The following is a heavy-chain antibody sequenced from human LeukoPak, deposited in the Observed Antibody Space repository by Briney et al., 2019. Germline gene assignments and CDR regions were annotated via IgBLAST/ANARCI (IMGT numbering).Heavy chain of an antibody. D-gene: IGHD6-13*01. CDR3: AKDKEYSSSWYDY. Sequence: GGSLRLSCAPAGFTFSSYSINCVRQAPGKWREWLSYISSSSSTIYYADSVKGRFTISRDNAKNSPYMQMNSLRAEDTAVYYCAKDKEYSSSWYDYWGQGNLVTVSS. J-gene: IGHJ4*02. V-gene: IGHV3-48*01. CDR1: GFTFSSYS. CDR2: ISSSSSTI.